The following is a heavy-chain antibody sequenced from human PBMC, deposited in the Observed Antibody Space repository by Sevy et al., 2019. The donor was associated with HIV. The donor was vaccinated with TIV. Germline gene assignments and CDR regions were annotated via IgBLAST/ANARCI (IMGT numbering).Heavy chain of an antibody. CDR3: ARSLKDWTPSAGH. J-gene: IGHJ4*02. CDR1: GFTFSDYY. V-gene: IGHV3-11*06. Sequence: GGSLRLSCTASGFTFSDYYMSWIRQAPGKGLECVSFISSTTGYTNYADSVKGRFTSSRDNAKNSLYLQMNNLRAEDTAVYYWARSLKDWTPSAGHWGQGTLVTVSS. CDR2: ISSTTGYT. D-gene: IGHD1-1*01.